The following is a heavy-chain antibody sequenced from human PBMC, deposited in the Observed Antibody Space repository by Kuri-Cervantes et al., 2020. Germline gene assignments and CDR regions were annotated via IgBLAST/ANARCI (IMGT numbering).Heavy chain of an antibody. CDR1: GFTFKNYG. V-gene: IGHV3-23*01. J-gene: IGHJ4*02. D-gene: IGHD6-13*01. CDR3: AKGRSSWSLRPFDY. CDR2: ISGSGVDT. Sequence: GGSLRLSCVVSGFTFKNYGMTWVRQAPGKGLEWVSGISGSGVDTYYADSVKGRFTISRDNSKNTLYLQMNSLRAEDTAVYYCAKGRSSWSLRPFDYWGQGTLVTVSS.